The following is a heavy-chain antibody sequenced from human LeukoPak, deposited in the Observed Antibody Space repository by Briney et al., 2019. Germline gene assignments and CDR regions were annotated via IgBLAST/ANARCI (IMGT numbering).Heavy chain of an antibody. D-gene: IGHD5-18*01. CDR2: IYYNRST. CDR1: GGSISGYY. V-gene: IGHV4-59*12. CDR3: ARVLLNTSMSHSWYFDL. J-gene: IGHJ2*01. Sequence: PSETLSLTCTVSGGSISGYYWSWIRQSPGKGLEWIGYIYYNRSTYYNPSLKSRVTISVDTSKYQFSLKLSSVTAADTAVYYCARVLLNTSMSHSWYFDLWGRGPLVTVS.